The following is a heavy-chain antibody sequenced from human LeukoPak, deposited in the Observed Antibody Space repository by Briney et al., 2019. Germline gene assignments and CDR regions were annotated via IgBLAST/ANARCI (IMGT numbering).Heavy chain of an antibody. V-gene: IGHV3-7*01. Sequence: GGSLRLSCAASGFTFGSYWMSWVRQAPGKGLEWVANIEQDGSEKYYVDSVKGRFTISRDNAKNSLYLQMNSLRAEDTAVYYCARDRYISRSWGYDFDYWGQGTLVTVSS. CDR1: GFTFGSYW. CDR3: ARDRYISRSWGYDFDY. CDR2: IEQDGSEK. D-gene: IGHD6-13*01. J-gene: IGHJ4*02.